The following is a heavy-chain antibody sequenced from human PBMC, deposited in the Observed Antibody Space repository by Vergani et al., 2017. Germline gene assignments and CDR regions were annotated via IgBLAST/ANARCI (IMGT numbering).Heavy chain of an antibody. CDR1: GFTFSSYA. D-gene: IGHD3-9*01. J-gene: IGHJ6*03. V-gene: IGHV3-64*01. CDR2: ISSNGGST. Sequence: EVQLVESGGGLVQPGGSLRLSCAASGFTFSSYAMHWVRQAPGKGLEYVSAISSNGGSTYYANSVKGRFTITRDNSKNTLYLQMGSLRAEDMAVYYCARDEGSRYYDILTSYYTYYYYYYMDVWGKGTTVTVSS. CDR3: ARDEGSRYYDILTSYYTYYYYYYMDV.